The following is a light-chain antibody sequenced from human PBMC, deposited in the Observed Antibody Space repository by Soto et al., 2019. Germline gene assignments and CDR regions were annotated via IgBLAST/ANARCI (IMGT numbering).Light chain of an antibody. Sequence: EIVLTQSPGTLSLSAGERVTLSCRASQSVSNNHLAWYQQKLGQAPRLLIYGASRRAAGIPDTFSGSGSGTDFTLTISRLEPEDFAVYYCQQYDSSPPTFGGGTKVDIK. V-gene: IGKV3-20*01. J-gene: IGKJ4*01. CDR1: QSVSNNH. CDR2: GAS. CDR3: QQYDSSPPT.